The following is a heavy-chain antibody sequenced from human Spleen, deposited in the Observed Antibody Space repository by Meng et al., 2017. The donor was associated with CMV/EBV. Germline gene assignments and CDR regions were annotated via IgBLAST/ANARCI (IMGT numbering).Heavy chain of an antibody. J-gene: IGHJ4*02. CDR1: FTFSSYS. V-gene: IGHV3-21*01. Sequence: FTFSSYSMNWVRQAPGKGLEWVSSISSSSSYIYYADSVKGRFTISRDNAKNSLYLQMNSLRAEDTAVYYCAKSHLPSGRIAGGRFDHWGQGTLVTVSS. CDR3: AKSHLPSGRIAGGRFDH. D-gene: IGHD1-26*01. CDR2: ISSSSSYI.